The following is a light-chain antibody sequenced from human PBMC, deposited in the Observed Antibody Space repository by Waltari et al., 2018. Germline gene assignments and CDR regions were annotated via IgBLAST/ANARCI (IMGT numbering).Light chain of an antibody. V-gene: IGLV1-47*01. J-gene: IGLJ3*02. CDR2: RNN. CDR3: AAWDDGLSRWL. Sequence: QSVLTQPPSASGTPGQRVTISCSGRSSNIGSHYVSWYQHVPGAARKLLGARNNRRPSGFPDRFSSSKSGTSASLAISGLRSEEEAYYYCAAWDDGLSRWLLGGGTKLTVL. CDR1: SSNIGSHY.